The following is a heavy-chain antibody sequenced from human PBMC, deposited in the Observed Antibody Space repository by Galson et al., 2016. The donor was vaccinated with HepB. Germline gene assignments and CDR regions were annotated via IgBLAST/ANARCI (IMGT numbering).Heavy chain of an antibody. CDR2: INGYNGYT. J-gene: IGHJ4*02. CDR1: GYTFTSYG. CDR3: ARVRRSGGSFFDY. Sequence: SVKVSCKASGYTFTSYGISWVRQAPGQGLEWMGWINGYNGYTNYAQKLQGRITMTTDTSTTTAYMELRSLRSDDTAAYYCARVRRSGGSFFDYWGQGTLVTVAS. V-gene: IGHV1-18*01. D-gene: IGHD2-15*01.